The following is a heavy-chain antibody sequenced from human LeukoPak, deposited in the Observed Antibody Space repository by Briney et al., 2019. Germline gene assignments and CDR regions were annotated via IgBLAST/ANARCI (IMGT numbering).Heavy chain of an antibody. Sequence: GGSLRLSCAASGFTFSSSAMSWVRQAPGKGLYWVSAISGSGTGTYYADSVKGRFTISRDNSKNTLYLEMNSMRAEDTAVYYCAKEGGTGTRFDYWGQGTLVTVSS. CDR2: ISGSGTGT. CDR3: AKEGGTGTRFDY. D-gene: IGHD1-7*01. CDR1: GFTFSSSA. J-gene: IGHJ4*02. V-gene: IGHV3-23*01.